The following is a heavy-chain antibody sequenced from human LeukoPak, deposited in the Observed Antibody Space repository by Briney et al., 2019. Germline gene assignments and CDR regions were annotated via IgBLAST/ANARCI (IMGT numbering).Heavy chain of an antibody. D-gene: IGHD6-13*01. J-gene: IGHJ6*03. CDR3: AREKTGIAADYYYYYYYIDV. Sequence: SETLSLTCAVYGGSFSGYYWSWIRQPPGKGLEWIGEINHSGSTNYNPSLKSRVTISVDTSKNQFSLKLSSVTAADTAVYYCAREKTGIAADYYYYYYYIDVWGKGTTVTISS. CDR1: GGSFSGYY. V-gene: IGHV4-34*01. CDR2: INHSGST.